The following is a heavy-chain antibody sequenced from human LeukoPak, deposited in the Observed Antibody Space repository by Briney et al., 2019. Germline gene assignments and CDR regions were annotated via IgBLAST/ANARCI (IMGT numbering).Heavy chain of an antibody. D-gene: IGHD6-25*01. J-gene: IGHJ6*03. V-gene: IGHV3-11*04. CDR3: ARFAAGGSYYYYMDV. Sequence: GGSLRLSCAASGFTFSDYYMSWLRQAPGKGLEWVSYISSDSSTIYYADSVKGRFTISRDNAKNSLYLQMNSLRADDTAVYYCARFAAGGSYYYYMDVWGKGTTVTVSS. CDR2: ISSDSSTI. CDR1: GFTFSDYY.